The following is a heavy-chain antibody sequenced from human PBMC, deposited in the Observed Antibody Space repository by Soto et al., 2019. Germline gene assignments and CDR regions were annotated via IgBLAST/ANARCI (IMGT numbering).Heavy chain of an antibody. V-gene: IGHV3-23*01. CDR3: AKENGYSSSWFEFDY. D-gene: IGHD6-13*01. Sequence: PGGSLRLSCAASGFTFSSYAMSWVRQAPGKGLEWVSAISGSGGSTYYADSVKGRFTISRDDAKNTLYLQMNSLRAEDTAVYYCAKENGYSSSWFEFDYWGQGTLVTVSS. J-gene: IGHJ4*02. CDR1: GFTFSSYA. CDR2: ISGSGGST.